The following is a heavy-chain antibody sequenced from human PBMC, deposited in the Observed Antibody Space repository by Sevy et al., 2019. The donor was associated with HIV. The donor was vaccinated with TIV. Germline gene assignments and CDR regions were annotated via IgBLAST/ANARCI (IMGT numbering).Heavy chain of an antibody. Sequence: ASVKVSCKASGYTFTSYGISWVRQAPGQGLEWMGWISTYNGNTNYVQKLQGRVTMTTDTSTSTAYMELRSLRSDDTAVYYCARDDYGDYWGDYWGQGTLVTVSS. CDR3: ARDDYGDYWGDY. D-gene: IGHD4-17*01. V-gene: IGHV1-18*01. J-gene: IGHJ4*02. CDR1: GYTFTSYG. CDR2: ISTYNGNT.